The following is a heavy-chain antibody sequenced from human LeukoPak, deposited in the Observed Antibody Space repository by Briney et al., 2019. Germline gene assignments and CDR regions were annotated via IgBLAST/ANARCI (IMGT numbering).Heavy chain of an antibody. J-gene: IGHJ4*02. Sequence: SQTLSLTCTVSGGSISSGDYYWSWIRQPPGKGLEWIGYIYYSGSTYYNPSLKSPVTISVDTSKNQFSLKLSSVTAADTAVYYCAREDNWNHIPFLDYWGQGTLVTVSS. V-gene: IGHV4-30-4*01. CDR1: GGSISSGDYY. CDR2: IYYSGST. D-gene: IGHD1-20*01. CDR3: AREDNWNHIPFLDY.